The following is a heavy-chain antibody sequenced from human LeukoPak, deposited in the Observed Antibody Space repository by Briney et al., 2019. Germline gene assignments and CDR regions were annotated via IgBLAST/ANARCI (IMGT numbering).Heavy chain of an antibody. V-gene: IGHV3-23*01. Sequence: GGSLRLSCAASGFIFSNYAMTWVRQAPGKGLEYISSITDSGGSAYYADSVKGRFTLSRDNSGDTLYLHLNSLRAEDTALYYCAKGGLGQASGLDVWGQGTTVIVSS. CDR2: ITDSGGSA. D-gene: IGHD3-10*01. CDR3: AKGGLGQASGLDV. CDR1: GFIFSNYA. J-gene: IGHJ6*02.